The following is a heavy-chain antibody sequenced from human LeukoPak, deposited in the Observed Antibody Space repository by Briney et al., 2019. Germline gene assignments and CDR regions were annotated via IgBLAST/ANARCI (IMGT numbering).Heavy chain of an antibody. CDR3: ARESSSASIYGYANDAFDI. CDR1: GFTFSSYE. Sequence: GGSLRLSCAVSGFTFSSYEMNWVRQAPGKGLEWVSYISGPGGTIWYTDSVKGRFTVSRDNTKNSLFLQMNSLRVEDTAIYYCARESSSASIYGYANDAFDIWGQGTVVTVSS. J-gene: IGHJ3*02. V-gene: IGHV3-48*03. CDR2: ISGPGGTI. D-gene: IGHD5/OR15-5a*01.